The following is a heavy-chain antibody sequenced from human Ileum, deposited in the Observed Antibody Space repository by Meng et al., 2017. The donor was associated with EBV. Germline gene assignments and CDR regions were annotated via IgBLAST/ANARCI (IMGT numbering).Heavy chain of an antibody. CDR1: GGSVSSAHSF. Sequence: GQFQESGPGLVKPSEPLSLTCTVSGGSVSSAHSFWTWIRQPPGKGLEWIGYMSYSGSTNYSPPLESRVTISVDTSKNQFSLKLSSVTAADTAVYYCAGDPHSGSPHWGQGTLVTVSS. CDR2: MSYSGST. D-gene: IGHD1-26*01. J-gene: IGHJ4*02. CDR3: AGDPHSGSPH. V-gene: IGHV4-61*01.